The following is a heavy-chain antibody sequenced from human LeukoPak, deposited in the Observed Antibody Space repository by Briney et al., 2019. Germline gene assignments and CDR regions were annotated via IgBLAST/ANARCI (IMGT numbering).Heavy chain of an antibody. CDR3: ANSRGRVGATFFDY. CDR1: VFTFSSYA. J-gene: IGHJ4*02. D-gene: IGHD1-26*01. Sequence: GGSLRLSCAASVFTFSSYAMSWVRQAPGKGLEWVSAISGSGGSTYYADSAKGRFTISRDNSKNTLYLQMNSLRAEDTAVYYCANSRGRVGATFFDYWGQGTLVTVSS. CDR2: ISGSGGST. V-gene: IGHV3-23*01.